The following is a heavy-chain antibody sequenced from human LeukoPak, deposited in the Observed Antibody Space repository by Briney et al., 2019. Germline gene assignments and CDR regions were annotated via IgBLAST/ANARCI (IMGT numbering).Heavy chain of an antibody. CDR2: IKQDGSEK. V-gene: IGHV3-7*01. Sequence: GGSLRLSCAASGFTFSSYWKSWVRQAPGKGLEWVANIKQDGSEKYYVDSVKGRFTISRDNAKNSLYLQMNSLRAEDTAVYYRARDSGSYLDPWGQGTLVTVSS. J-gene: IGHJ5*02. CDR1: GFTFSSYW. D-gene: IGHD3-10*01. CDR3: ARDSGSYLDP.